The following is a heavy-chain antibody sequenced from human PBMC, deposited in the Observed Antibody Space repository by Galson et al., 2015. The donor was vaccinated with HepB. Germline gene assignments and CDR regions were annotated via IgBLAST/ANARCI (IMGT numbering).Heavy chain of an antibody. CDR2: ISPSGDNT. CDR1: GFNFSYYA. D-gene: IGHD6-19*01. Sequence: SLRLYCADHGFNFSYYAMSWAGQAQGKELEWVRAISPSGDNTYLAHSMKRRLAISRDNSQNTLFLQMNSLRADDTAIYFCAKVFPEKTDGWYRQALYYFDSWGQGTRVTVSS. V-gene: IGHV3-23*01. J-gene: IGHJ4*02. CDR3: AKVFPEKTDGWYRQALYYFDS.